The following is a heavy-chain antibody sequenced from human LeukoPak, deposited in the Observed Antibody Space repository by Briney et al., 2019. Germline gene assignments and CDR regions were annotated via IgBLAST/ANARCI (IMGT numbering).Heavy chain of an antibody. CDR3: AKSDTYYYDSSGGIIDY. J-gene: IGHJ4*02. V-gene: IGHV3-30*18. Sequence: GGSLRLSCVASGFTFNTYGMNWVRQAPGKGLEWVAVISHHGSNKFYADSVKGRFTISRDNSNNMVYLQMNGLRAEDTAVYYCAKSDTYYYDSSGGIIDYWGQGTLVTVSS. CDR1: GFTFNTYG. CDR2: ISHHGSNK. D-gene: IGHD3-22*01.